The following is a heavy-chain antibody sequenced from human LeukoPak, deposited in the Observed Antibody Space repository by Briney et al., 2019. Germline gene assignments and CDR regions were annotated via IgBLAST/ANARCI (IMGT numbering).Heavy chain of an antibody. CDR3: AKEGVLAVVVSAISLYYFDY. J-gene: IGHJ4*02. V-gene: IGHV3-23*01. Sequence: GGSLRLSCAASGFTFSSYAMSWVRQAPGKGLEWVSAISGSGGSTYYADSVKGRFTISRDSSKNTLYLQMNSLRAGDTAVYYCAKEGVLAVVVSAISLYYFDYWGQGTLVTVSS. CDR2: ISGSGGST. D-gene: IGHD2-21*01. CDR1: GFTFSSYA.